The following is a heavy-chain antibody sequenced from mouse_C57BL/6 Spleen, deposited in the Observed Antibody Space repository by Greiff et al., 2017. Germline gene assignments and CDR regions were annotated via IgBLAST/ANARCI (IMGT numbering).Heavy chain of an antibody. V-gene: IGHV1-26*01. Sequence: VQLQQSGPELVKPGASVKISCKASGYTFTDYYMNWVKQSHGKSLEWIGDINPNNGGTSYNQKFKGKATLTVDKSSSTAYMELRSLTSEDSAVYYCARRGIYYYGSSYFDYWGKGTTLTVSS. D-gene: IGHD1-1*01. J-gene: IGHJ2*01. CDR1: GYTFTDYY. CDR2: INPNNGGT. CDR3: ARRGIYYYGSSYFDY.